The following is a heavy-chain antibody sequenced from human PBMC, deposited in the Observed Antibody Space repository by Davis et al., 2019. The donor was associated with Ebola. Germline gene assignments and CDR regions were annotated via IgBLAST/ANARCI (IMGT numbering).Heavy chain of an antibody. CDR1: GFKFGTYT. D-gene: IGHD2-21*01. CDR2: ITSSSTNV. J-gene: IGHJ6*04. Sequence: GESLKISCAASGFKFGTYTMNWVRPAPGKVLEWISYITSSSTNVYYADSVKGRFTTSRDNAKNSLYLQMNSLRAEDTALYYCVKDRSGGLGGYRFGMDVWGKGTSVTVSS. CDR3: VKDRSGGLGGYRFGMDV. V-gene: IGHV3-48*04.